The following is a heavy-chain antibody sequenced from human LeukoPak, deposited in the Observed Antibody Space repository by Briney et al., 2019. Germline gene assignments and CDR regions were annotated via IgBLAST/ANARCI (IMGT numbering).Heavy chain of an antibody. CDR1: GYTFIGYY. CDR2: INPNSGGT. J-gene: IGHJ4*02. CDR3: ARWGRGYYDSSGYYWEYFDY. D-gene: IGHD3-22*01. V-gene: IGHV1-2*02. Sequence: GASVKVSCKASGYTFIGYYMHWVRQAPGQGLEWMGWINPNSGGTNYAQKFQGRVTMTRDSSTSTVYMELSSLRSEDTAVYYCARWGRGYYDSSGYYWEYFDYWGQGTLVTVSS.